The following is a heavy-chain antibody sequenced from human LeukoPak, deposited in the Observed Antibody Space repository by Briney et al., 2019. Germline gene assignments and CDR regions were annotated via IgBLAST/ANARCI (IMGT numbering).Heavy chain of an antibody. V-gene: IGHV1-18*01. CDR3: ARETSLSLRSFDY. CDR1: GSTFTSYG. D-gene: IGHD5/OR15-5a*01. J-gene: IGHJ4*02. CDR2: ISGYNGKT. Sequence: ASVKVSCKASGSTFTSYGISWVRQAPGQGLEWMGWISGYNGKTKYAQKLQGRVTMTTDTSTSTAYMELRSLRSEDTAVYYCARETSLSLRSFDYWGQGTLVTVSS.